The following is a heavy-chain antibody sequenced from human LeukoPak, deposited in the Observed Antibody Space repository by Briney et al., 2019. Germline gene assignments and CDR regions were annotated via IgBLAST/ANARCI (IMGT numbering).Heavy chain of an antibody. D-gene: IGHD3-10*01. J-gene: IGHJ6*02. Sequence: GASVKVSCKASGGTFSSYAISWVRQAPGQGLEWMGRIIPILGIANYAQKFQGRVTITADKSTSTAYMELSSLRSEDTAVYYCASLALYGSGSRRGGYYGMDVWGQGTTVTVSS. CDR1: GGTFSSYA. V-gene: IGHV1-69*04. CDR2: IIPILGIA. CDR3: ASLALYGSGSRRGGYYGMDV.